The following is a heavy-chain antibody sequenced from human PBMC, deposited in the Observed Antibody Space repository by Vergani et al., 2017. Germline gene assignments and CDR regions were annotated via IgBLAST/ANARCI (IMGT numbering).Heavy chain of an antibody. Sequence: VQLVESGGGVVQPGRSLRLSCAASGFTFSSYAMSWVRQAPGKGLEWVSAISGSGGSTYYADSVKGRFTISRDNSKNTLYLQMNSLRAEDTAVYYCAKDHCTNGVCYTPEFPLDYWGQGTLVTVSS. CDR3: AKDHCTNGVCYTPEFPLDY. CDR2: ISGSGGST. J-gene: IGHJ4*02. D-gene: IGHD2-8*01. CDR1: GFTFSSYA. V-gene: IGHV3-23*04.